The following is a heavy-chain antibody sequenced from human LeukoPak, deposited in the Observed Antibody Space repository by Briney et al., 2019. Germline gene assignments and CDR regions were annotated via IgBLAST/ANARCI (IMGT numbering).Heavy chain of an antibody. D-gene: IGHD2-2*02. CDR2: IYYSGST. Sequence: PSETLSLTCTVSGGSISSGGYYWSWIRQHPGKGLEWIGYIYYSGSTYYNPSLKSRVTISVDTSKNQFSLKLSSVTAADTAVYYCARTLVVVPAAIGWFDPWGQGTLVTVSS. CDR1: GGSISSGGYY. V-gene: IGHV4-31*03. J-gene: IGHJ5*02. CDR3: ARTLVVVPAAIGWFDP.